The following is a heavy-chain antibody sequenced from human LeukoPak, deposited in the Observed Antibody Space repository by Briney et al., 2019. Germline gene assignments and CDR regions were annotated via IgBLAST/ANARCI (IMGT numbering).Heavy chain of an antibody. CDR3: ARARSHDYGMDV. CDR1: GFTVSSNY. D-gene: IGHD3-16*01. V-gene: IGHV3-53*01. Sequence: GGSLRLSCAASGFTVSSNYMNWVRQAPGKGLEWVSVIYSGGNTHYADSVKGRFTISRDNSKNALYLQMNSLRAEDTALYYCARARSHDYGMDVWGQGTTVTVSS. J-gene: IGHJ6*02. CDR2: IYSGGNT.